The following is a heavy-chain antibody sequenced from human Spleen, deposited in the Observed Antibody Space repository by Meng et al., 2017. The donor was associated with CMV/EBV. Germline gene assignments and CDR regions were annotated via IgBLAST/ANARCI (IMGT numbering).Heavy chain of an antibody. CDR2: IKQDGSEK. CDR1: GFTFRSHW. J-gene: IGHJ4*02. V-gene: IGHV3-7*01. CDR3: ARDGILTGETLDY. Sequence: GESLKISCAASGFTFRSHWMSWVRQAPGKGLEWVANIKQDGSEKYYVDSVKGRFTISRDNSKNSLYLQMNSLRAEDTAVYYCARDGILTGETLDYWGQGALVTVSS. D-gene: IGHD3-9*01.